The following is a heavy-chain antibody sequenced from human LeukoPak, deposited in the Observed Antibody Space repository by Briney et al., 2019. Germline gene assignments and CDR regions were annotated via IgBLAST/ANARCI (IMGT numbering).Heavy chain of an antibody. CDR1: GFTFSDYY. J-gene: IGHJ4*02. CDR3: ARDGGYGGKGKLDY. Sequence: GGSLRLSCAASGFTFSDYYMSWIRQAPGKGLEWVSCINSGSSYIYYADSVKGRFTISRDNAKNSLYLQMNSLRAEDTAVYYCARDGGYGGKGKLDYWGQGTLVTVSS. D-gene: IGHD4-23*01. V-gene: IGHV3-11*06. CDR2: INSGSSYI.